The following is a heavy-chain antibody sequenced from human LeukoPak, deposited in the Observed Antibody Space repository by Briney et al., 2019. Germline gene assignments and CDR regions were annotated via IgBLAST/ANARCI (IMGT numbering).Heavy chain of an antibody. D-gene: IGHD3-22*01. V-gene: IGHV3-30-3*01. CDR3: ARAAPYYYDSSGYSAFDS. Sequence: GGSLRLSCAASGFTFSSYAMHWVRQAPGKGLEWVAVISYDGSNKYYADSVKGRFTISRDNSKNTLYLQMNSLRDEDTAVYYCARAAPYYYDSSGYSAFDSWGQGTMVTVSA. CDR1: GFTFSSYA. J-gene: IGHJ3*02. CDR2: ISYDGSNK.